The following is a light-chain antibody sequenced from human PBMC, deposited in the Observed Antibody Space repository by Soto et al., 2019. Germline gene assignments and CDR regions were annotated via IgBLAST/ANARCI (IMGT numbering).Light chain of an antibody. CDR3: QQSYSGRT. J-gene: IGKJ4*01. V-gene: IGKV1-39*01. CDR1: HSVSTY. CDR2: SAS. Sequence: DIQLTQSPSSLSASIGDRVTVSCRASHSVSTYLNWYQQKVGEAPKLLIYSASTLHSGVPSRFSGSGSGTDFTLTISSLRLEDFATYFCQQSYSGRTFDAGTKVEI.